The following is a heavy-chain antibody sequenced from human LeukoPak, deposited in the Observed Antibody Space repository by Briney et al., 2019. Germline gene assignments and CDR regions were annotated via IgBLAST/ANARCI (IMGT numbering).Heavy chain of an antibody. V-gene: IGHV1-2*02. CDR3: ARDGYYYGSGSFVDY. Sequence: GASVKVSCKASGYTFTGHYIHWVRQAPGLGLEWMGWINPNSGSTNYAQKFQGRVTMTRDTSISIAYMELTRLRSDDTAVFYCARDGYYYGSGSFVDYWGQGTLVTVSS. D-gene: IGHD3-10*01. CDR1: GYTFTGHY. CDR2: INPNSGST. J-gene: IGHJ4*02.